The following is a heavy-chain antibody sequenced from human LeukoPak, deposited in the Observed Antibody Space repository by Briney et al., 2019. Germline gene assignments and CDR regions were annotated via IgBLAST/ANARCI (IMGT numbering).Heavy chain of an antibody. CDR2: VYYTGST. V-gene: IGHV4-59*01. Sequence: SETLSLTCSVSSGFITAYYWSWICQPPGKELQWIGYVYYTGSTEYNPSLRSRVTISLEMSTHQFSLNLTSVTAADTAVYYCATNTGTVFDYWGQGALVTVSS. J-gene: IGHJ4*02. D-gene: IGHD7-27*01. CDR1: SGFITAYY. CDR3: ATNTGTVFDY.